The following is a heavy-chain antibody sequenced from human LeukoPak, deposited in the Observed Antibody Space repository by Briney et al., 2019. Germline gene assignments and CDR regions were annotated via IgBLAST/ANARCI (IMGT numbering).Heavy chain of an antibody. D-gene: IGHD6-19*01. CDR1: GFTFNNYA. CDR3: AKAECSSGWYSGHDY. Sequence: AGGSLRLSCAASGFTFNNYAMNWVRQAPGKGLEWVSSISGGGETTYYADSAKGRFTISRDNSQNTLYLQMNSLRAEDTAVYYCAKAECSSGWYSGHDYWGQGTLVAVSS. V-gene: IGHV3-23*01. J-gene: IGHJ4*02. CDR2: ISGGGETT.